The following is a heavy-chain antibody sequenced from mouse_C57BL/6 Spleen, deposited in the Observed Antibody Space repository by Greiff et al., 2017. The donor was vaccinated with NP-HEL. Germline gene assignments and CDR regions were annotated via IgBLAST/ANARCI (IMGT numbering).Heavy chain of an antibody. CDR2: IYPSDSET. CDR3: ARRPVEAMDY. D-gene: IGHD1-1*01. V-gene: IGHV1-61*01. CDR1: GYTFTGYW. Sequence: QVQLQQSGAELMKPGASVKLSCKATGYTFTGYWIEWVKQRPGQGLEWIGNIYPSDSETHYNQKFKDKATLTVDKSSSTAYMQLSSLTSEDSAVYYCARRPVEAMDYWGQGTSVTVSS. J-gene: IGHJ4*01.